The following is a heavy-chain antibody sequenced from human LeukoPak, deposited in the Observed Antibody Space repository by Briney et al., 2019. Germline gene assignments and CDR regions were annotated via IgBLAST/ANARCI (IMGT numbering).Heavy chain of an antibody. J-gene: IGHJ6*04. CDR2: IYYSGST. CDR3: ARDPIVVVPSKPV. D-gene: IGHD2-2*01. CDR1: GGSINSSSYY. Sequence: SETLSLTCTVSGGSINSSSYYWGWIRQPPGKGLEWIGSIYYSGSTYYNPSLKSRVTISVDTSKNQFSLKLSSVTAADTAVYYCARDPIVVVPSKPVWGKGTTVTVSS. V-gene: IGHV4-39*07.